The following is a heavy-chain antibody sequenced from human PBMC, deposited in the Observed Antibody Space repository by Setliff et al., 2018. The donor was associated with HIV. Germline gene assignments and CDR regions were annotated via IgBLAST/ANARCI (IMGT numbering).Heavy chain of an antibody. J-gene: IGHJ2*01. D-gene: IGHD2-2*01. V-gene: IGHV5-51*01. CDR3: ARHGIVVVPAAIPDYWYFDL. CDR1: GYSFTSYW. Sequence: PGESLKISCKGSGYSFTSYWIGWVRQMPGKGLEWMGIIYPGDSDTRYSPSFQGQVTISADKSISTAYLQWSSLKASDTAMYYCARHGIVVVPAAIPDYWYFDLWGRGTLVTVS. CDR2: IYPGDSDT.